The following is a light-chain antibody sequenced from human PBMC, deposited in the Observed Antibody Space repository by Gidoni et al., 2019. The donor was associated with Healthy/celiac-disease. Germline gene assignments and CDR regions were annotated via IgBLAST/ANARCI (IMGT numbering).Light chain of an antibody. CDR2: QDS. V-gene: IGLV3-1*01. J-gene: IGLJ1*01. Sequence: SYELTQPPSVSVSPGQTASITCSGDKLGDKYACWYQQKPGQSPVLVIYQDSKRPSGIPERFSGSNSGNTATLTISGTQAMDEADYYCQAWDSSTAVYVFGTGTKVTFL. CDR3: QAWDSSTAVYV. CDR1: KLGDKY.